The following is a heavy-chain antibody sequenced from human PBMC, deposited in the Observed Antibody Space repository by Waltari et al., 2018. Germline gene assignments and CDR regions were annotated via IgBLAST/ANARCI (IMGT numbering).Heavy chain of an antibody. CDR3: ARRNYPYYYYGMDV. J-gene: IGHJ6*02. D-gene: IGHD1-1*01. Sequence: QVQLVESGGGLVKPGGSLRLSGAASGFPFSDSYLSWIRQAPGKGLEWVSYISSSGSTIYYADSVKGRFTISRDNAKNSLYLQMNSLRAEDTAVYYCARRNYPYYYYGMDVWGQGTTVTVSS. CDR2: ISSSGSTI. V-gene: IGHV3-11*04. CDR1: GFPFSDSY.